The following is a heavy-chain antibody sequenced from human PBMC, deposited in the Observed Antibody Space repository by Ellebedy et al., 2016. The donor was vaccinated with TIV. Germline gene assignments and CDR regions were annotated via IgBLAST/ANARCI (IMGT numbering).Heavy chain of an antibody. CDR2: INPNSGGT. Sequence: ASVKVSXXASGYTFTGYYMHWVRQAPGQGLEWMGWINPNSGGTNYAQKFQGRVTMTRDTSISTAYMELSRLRSDDTAVYYCAAPDITIFGVADNYYMDVWGKGTTVTVSS. D-gene: IGHD3-3*01. CDR1: GYTFTGYY. V-gene: IGHV1-2*02. J-gene: IGHJ6*03. CDR3: AAPDITIFGVADNYYMDV.